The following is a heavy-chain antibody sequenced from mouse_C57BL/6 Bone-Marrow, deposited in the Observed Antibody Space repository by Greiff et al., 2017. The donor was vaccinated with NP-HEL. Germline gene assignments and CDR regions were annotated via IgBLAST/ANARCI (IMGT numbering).Heavy chain of an antibody. V-gene: IGHV1-82*01. CDR3: AREGYYGTVAFDY. D-gene: IGHD1-1*01. Sequence: VQVVESGPELVKPGASVKISCKASGYAFSSSWMNWVKQRPGKGLEWIGRIYPGDGDTNYNGKFKGKATLTADKSSSTAYMQLSSLTSEDSAVYFCAREGYYGTVAFDYWGQGTTLTVSS. CDR2: IYPGDGDT. CDR1: GYAFSSSW. J-gene: IGHJ2*01.